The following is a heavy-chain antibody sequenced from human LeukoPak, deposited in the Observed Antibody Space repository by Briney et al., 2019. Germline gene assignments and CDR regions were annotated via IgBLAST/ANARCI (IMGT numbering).Heavy chain of an antibody. CDR3: ATKQWLAPPPDS. CDR1: GFTFSKYW. V-gene: IGHV3-74*01. CDR2: INTDGTVT. D-gene: IGHD6-19*01. Sequence: GSLRLSCAASGFTFSKYWMLWVRQAPGKGLVSVSRINTDGTVTTYADSVKGRFTVSRDNADNTMFLQMNSVRDEDTAVYYCATKQWLAPPPDSWGQGTPVTVYS. J-gene: IGHJ4*02.